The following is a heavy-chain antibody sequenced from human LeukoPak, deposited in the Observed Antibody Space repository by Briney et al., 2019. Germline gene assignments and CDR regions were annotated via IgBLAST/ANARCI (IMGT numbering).Heavy chain of an antibody. CDR1: GFTFSSYA. V-gene: IGHV3-23*01. Sequence: GGSLRLSCAASGFTFSSYAMSWVRQAPGKGLEWVSAISGSGGSTYYADSVKGRFTISRDNSKNTLYLQMNSLRAEDTAVYYCAEDHYYDSSGYSEYFQHWGQGTLVTVSS. CDR2: ISGSGGST. J-gene: IGHJ1*01. CDR3: AEDHYYDSSGYSEYFQH. D-gene: IGHD3-22*01.